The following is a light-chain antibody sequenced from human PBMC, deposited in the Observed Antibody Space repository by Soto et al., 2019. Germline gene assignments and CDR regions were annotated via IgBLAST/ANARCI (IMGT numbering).Light chain of an antibody. J-gene: IGLJ2*01. CDR3: SSYAGSNNVI. CDR2: EVN. V-gene: IGLV2-8*01. CDR1: SSDVGGYNY. Sequence: QSVLTQRPSASGSPGQSVTISCTGTSSDVGGYNYVSWYQQHPGKAPKLMIYEVNRRPSGVPDRFSGSKSGNTASLTVSGLQAEDEADYYCSSYAGSNNVIFGGGTKLTVL.